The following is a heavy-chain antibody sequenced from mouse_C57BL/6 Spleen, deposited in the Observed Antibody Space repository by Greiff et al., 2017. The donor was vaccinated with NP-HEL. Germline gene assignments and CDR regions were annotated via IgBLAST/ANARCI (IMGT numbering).Heavy chain of an antibody. V-gene: IGHV1-42*01. D-gene: IGHD2-4*01. CDR2: INPSTGGT. CDR1: GYSFTGYY. J-gene: IGHJ4*01. CDR3: TRSVYYDYPYAMDY. Sequence: EVKLQQSGPELVKPGASVKISCKASGYSFTGYYMNWVKQSPEKSLEWIGEINPSTGGTTYNQKFKAKATLTVDKSSSTAYMQFKSLTSEDSAVYYCTRSVYYDYPYAMDYWGQGTSVTVSS.